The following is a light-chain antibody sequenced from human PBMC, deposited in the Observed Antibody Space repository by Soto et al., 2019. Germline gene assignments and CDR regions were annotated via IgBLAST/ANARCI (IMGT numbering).Light chain of an antibody. CDR3: QQSFDTPYT. Sequence: DIQMTQSPSSLSASVGDRVSITCRASETISSNYLNWYQQKPGKAPKLLVYAASILHAGVPSRVTGSGFDTDFTLTLSSLQPEDFAMYYCQQSFDTPYTFGQGTKVEI. CDR1: ETISSNY. J-gene: IGKJ2*01. CDR2: AAS. V-gene: IGKV1-39*01.